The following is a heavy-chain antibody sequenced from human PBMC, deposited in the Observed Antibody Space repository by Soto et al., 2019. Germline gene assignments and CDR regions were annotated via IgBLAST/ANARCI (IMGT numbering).Heavy chain of an antibody. V-gene: IGHV1-46*01. D-gene: IGHD5-12*01. Sequence: ASVKVSCKGAGYTFSNYYMHWVRQAPGQGLEWMGIINPSGDSTSYAQEFQGRVTMTRETSTSTLYMELSSLRSEDTAVYYCARATRSGSPHFDHWGQGTLVTVSS. J-gene: IGHJ4*02. CDR1: GYTFSNYY. CDR2: INPSGDST. CDR3: ARATRSGSPHFDH.